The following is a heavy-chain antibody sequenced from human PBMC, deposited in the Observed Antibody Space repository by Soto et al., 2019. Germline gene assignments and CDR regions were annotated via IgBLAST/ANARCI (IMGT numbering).Heavy chain of an antibody. V-gene: IGHV1-69*01. Sequence: QVQLVQSGAEVKKPGSSVKVSCKASGGTFSSYAISWVRQAPGQGLEWMGGIIPIFGTANYAQKFQGRVTITADESTSTAYMELSNLRSEGTAVYYCARDPHYYDSSGYYNSAEYFQHWGQGTLVTVSS. D-gene: IGHD3-22*01. CDR2: IIPIFGTA. J-gene: IGHJ1*01. CDR1: GGTFSSYA. CDR3: ARDPHYYDSSGYYNSAEYFQH.